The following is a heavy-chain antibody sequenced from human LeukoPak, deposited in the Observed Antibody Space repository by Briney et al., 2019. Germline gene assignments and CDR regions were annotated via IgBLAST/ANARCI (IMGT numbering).Heavy chain of an antibody. V-gene: IGHV3-23*01. CDR2: ISGSGGST. J-gene: IGHJ4*02. CDR1: GFTFSSYA. Sequence: GGSLRLSCAASGFTFSSYAMNWVRQAPGKGLEWVSAISGSGGSTYYADSVKGRFTIYRDNSKNTLYLKMNSLRAEDTAVYYCAKDWKRSITMVRGVIVFDYWGQGTLVTVSS. CDR3: AKDWKRSITMVRGVIVFDY. D-gene: IGHD3-10*01.